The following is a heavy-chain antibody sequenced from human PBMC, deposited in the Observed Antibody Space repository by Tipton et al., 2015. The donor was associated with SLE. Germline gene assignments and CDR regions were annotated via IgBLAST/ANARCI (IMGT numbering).Heavy chain of an antibody. CDR2: SRNKAKRYTT. J-gene: IGHJ3*02. Sequence: SLRLSCVVSGFIFSDHYMDWIRQAPGRGLEWVARSRNKAKRYTTEYAASVRGRFTISRADSQNSLFLQMNSLKTEDTAVYYCARGLNSFDIWGRGTLVTVSS. V-gene: IGHV3-72*01. CDR3: ARGLNSFDI. CDR1: GFIFSDHY.